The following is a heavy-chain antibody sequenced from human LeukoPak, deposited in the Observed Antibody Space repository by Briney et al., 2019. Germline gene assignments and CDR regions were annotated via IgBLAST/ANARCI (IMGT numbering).Heavy chain of an antibody. CDR3: ARNFDMKGFDP. Sequence: ASAKVSCKASGYTFTGYYMNWVRQAPGQGLEWMGWINSDSGFTKYAQKFQGRATMTRDTSITTVYMDLTRLTSDDTAVYYCARNFDMKGFDPWGQGTLVTVSS. CDR1: GYTFTGYY. J-gene: IGHJ5*02. CDR2: INSDSGFT. V-gene: IGHV1-2*02. D-gene: IGHD3-9*01.